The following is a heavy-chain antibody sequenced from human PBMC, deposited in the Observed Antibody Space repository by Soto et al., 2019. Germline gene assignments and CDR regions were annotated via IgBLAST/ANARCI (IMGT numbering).Heavy chain of an antibody. J-gene: IGHJ4*02. D-gene: IGHD3-16*02. V-gene: IGHV3-30-3*01. CDR1: GFTFSSYA. CDR3: ARADAWALPGYRFDY. CDR2: ISYDGSEK. Sequence: QAQLVESGGGVVQPGRSLRLSCAASGFTFSSYAMHWVRQAPGKGLECVAVISYDGSEKHHADSVKGRFTISRDNSKNTLYMQMNSLSPEDTAVYYCARADAWALPGYRFDYWGQGTLITVSS.